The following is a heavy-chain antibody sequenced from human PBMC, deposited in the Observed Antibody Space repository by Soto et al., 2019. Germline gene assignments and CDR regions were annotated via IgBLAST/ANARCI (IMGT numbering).Heavy chain of an antibody. CDR3: ARGRYSSGWFDF. CDR1: GDSVSSASYY. CDR2: ISYSGST. Sequence: SETLSLTCTVSGDSVSSASYYWDWIRQPPGQGLEWIGYISYSGSTDYNPTLKSRVTISVDTSKNQFSLKLSSATAADTAVYCCARGRYSSGWFDFWGQGTRVTVSS. D-gene: IGHD6-19*01. J-gene: IGHJ4*02. V-gene: IGHV4-61*01.